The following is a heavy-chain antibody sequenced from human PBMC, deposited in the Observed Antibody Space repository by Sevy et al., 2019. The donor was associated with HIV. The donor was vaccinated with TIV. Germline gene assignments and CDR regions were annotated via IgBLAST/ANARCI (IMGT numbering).Heavy chain of an antibody. D-gene: IGHD3-10*01. V-gene: IGHV3-7*03. CDR3: ARDRRVEYGGSDY. CDR1: GFTFSNYW. J-gene: IGHJ4*02. CDR2: IKPDGSQK. Sequence: GGSLRLSCAASGFTFSNYWMTWVRQAPEKGLEWVANIKPDGSQKYYVDSLKGRFTISRDNAKNSLYLQMGSLTDEDTAVYYCARDRRVEYGGSDYWGQGALVTVSS.